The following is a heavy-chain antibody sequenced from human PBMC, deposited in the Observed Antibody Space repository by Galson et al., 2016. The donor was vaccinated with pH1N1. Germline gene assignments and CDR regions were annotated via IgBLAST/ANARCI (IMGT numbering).Heavy chain of an antibody. CDR2: ISWNSGTV. CDR3: AKARTSGSYHFDY. Sequence: SLRLSCAASGFTFHDYGMHWVRQASGKGLEWVSGISWNSGTVDYAESVKGRFTTTRDNGKNSLYLQMNSLRAEDTALYYCAKARTSGSYHFDYWGQGTLVTVSS. V-gene: IGHV3-9*01. J-gene: IGHJ4*02. D-gene: IGHD6-19*01. CDR1: GFTFHDYG.